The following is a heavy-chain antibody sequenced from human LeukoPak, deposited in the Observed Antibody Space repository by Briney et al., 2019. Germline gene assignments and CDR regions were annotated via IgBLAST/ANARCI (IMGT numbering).Heavy chain of an antibody. J-gene: IGHJ4*02. CDR1: GFTFSNYA. CDR3: ARTVAGDF. D-gene: IGHD1-1*01. CDR2: LGGDGVNK. V-gene: IGHV3-23*01. Sequence: GGSLRLSRAASGFTFSNYAMNWVRQAPGEGLEWVSSLGGDGVNKYYADSVKGRFTISRDNAKNTLYLQMNSLRAEDTAIYYCARTVAGDFWGQGTLVTVSS.